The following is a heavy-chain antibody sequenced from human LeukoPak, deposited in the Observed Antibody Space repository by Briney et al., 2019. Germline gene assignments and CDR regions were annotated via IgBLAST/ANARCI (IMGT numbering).Heavy chain of an antibody. CDR3: AGVVVRVESKADWFDP. CDR1: GGSISSSSYY. CDR2: IYYSGST. Sequence: SETLSLTCTVSGGSISSSSYYWGWIRQPPGKGLEWIGSIYYSGSTYYNPSLKSRVTISVDTSKNQFSLKLSSVTAADTAVYYCAGVVVRVESKADWFDPWGQGTLVTVSS. V-gene: IGHV4-39*07. D-gene: IGHD3-22*01. J-gene: IGHJ5*02.